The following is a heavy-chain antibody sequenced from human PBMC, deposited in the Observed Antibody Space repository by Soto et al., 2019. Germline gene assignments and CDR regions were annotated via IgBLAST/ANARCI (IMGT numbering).Heavy chain of an antibody. J-gene: IGHJ4*02. Sequence: EVQLVESGGGLIQPGGSLRLSCAVSGFTVSNNYMSWVRQAPGKGLEGVSVIYSGGYTAYGDSVKGRFTISRDNSKNTLFLQMKARGAGDTAVFYWARRPGGGGYWGQGTLVTVSS. CDR1: GFTVSNNY. CDR3: ARRPGGGGY. D-gene: IGHD3-10*01. V-gene: IGHV3-53*01. CDR2: IYSGGYT.